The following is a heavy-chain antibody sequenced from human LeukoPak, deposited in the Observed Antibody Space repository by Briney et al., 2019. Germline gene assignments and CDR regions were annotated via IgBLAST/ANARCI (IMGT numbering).Heavy chain of an antibody. CDR1: GFTFSSYE. J-gene: IGHJ4*02. D-gene: IGHD3-22*01. CDR2: IDSSGSTI. V-gene: IGHV3-48*03. Sequence: PGGSLRLSCAASGFTFSSYEMNWVRQAPGKGLEWVSYIDSSGSTIHYADSVKGRFTISRDNAKNSLYLQMNSLRAEDTAVYYCARSFMPLIVVYFDNWGQGTLVSVSS. CDR3: ARSFMPLIVVYFDN.